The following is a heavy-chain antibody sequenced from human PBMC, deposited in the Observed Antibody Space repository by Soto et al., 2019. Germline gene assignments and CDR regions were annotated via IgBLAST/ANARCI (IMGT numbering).Heavy chain of an antibody. CDR3: ARTRKAAAGRGMDV. V-gene: IGHV4-59*01. CDR1: GGSISSYY. Sequence: QVQLQESGPGLVKPSETLSLTCTVSGGSISSYYWSWIRQPPGKGLEWIGYIYYSGSTNYNPSLKSRVTISVDTSKNQFSLKLSSVTAADTAVYYCARTRKAAAGRGMDVWGQGTTVTVSS. J-gene: IGHJ6*02. CDR2: IYYSGST. D-gene: IGHD6-13*01.